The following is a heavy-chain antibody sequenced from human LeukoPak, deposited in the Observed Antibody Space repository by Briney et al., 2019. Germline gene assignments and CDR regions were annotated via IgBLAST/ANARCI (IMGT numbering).Heavy chain of an antibody. CDR1: GFTFSSSA. CDR3: AKTRPLDSSSWSHGDY. D-gene: IGHD6-13*01. V-gene: IGHV3-23*01. CDR2: ISNNGGYT. Sequence: GGSLRLSCAASGFTFSSSAMSWVRQAPGKGLEWVSAISNNGGYTYYADSVKGRFTISRDNTKNTLYLQMNSLRAEDTAVYYCAKTRPLDSSSWSHGDYWGQGTLVTVSS. J-gene: IGHJ4*02.